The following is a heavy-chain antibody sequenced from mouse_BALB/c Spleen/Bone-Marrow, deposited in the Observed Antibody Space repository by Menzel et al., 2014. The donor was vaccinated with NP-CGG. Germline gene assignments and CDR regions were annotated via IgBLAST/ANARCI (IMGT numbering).Heavy chain of an antibody. CDR3: GRYGYDAMDF. CDR1: GFSFTDYF. D-gene: IGHD1-1*02. Sequence: EVNVVESGPELVKPGASVKLSCRASGFSFTDYFINWVKQSHGKSLEWIGRIHPYNGDTFYNQKFKDKATLTVDKSSNTARMELLSLTSEDSAVYYCGRYGYDAMDFWGQGTSVTVSS. J-gene: IGHJ4*01. V-gene: IGHV1-37*01. CDR2: IHPYNGDT.